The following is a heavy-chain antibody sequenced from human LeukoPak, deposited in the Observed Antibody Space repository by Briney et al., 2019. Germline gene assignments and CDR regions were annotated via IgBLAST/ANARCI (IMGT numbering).Heavy chain of an antibody. D-gene: IGHD6-13*01. CDR1: GGSFSGYY. CDR3: ARVLIQQLVPNYYYYYYMDV. J-gene: IGHJ6*03. CDR2: IYYSGST. Sequence: SETLSLTCAVYGGSFSGYYWSWIRQPPGKGLEWIGYIYYSGSTNYNPSLKSRVTISVDTSKNQFSLKLSSVTAADTAVYYCARVLIQQLVPNYYYYYYMDVWGKGTTVTVSS. V-gene: IGHV4-59*01.